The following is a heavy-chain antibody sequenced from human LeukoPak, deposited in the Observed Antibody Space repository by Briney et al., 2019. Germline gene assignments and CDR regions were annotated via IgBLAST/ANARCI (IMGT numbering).Heavy chain of an antibody. CDR3: AKDLDDFWSGYRPPFDY. J-gene: IGHJ4*02. V-gene: IGHV3-23*01. Sequence: TGGSLRLSCAASGFTFSSYAMSWVRQAPGKGLEWVSAISGSGGSTYYADSVKGRFTISRDNSKNTLYLQMNSLRAEDTAVYYCAKDLDDFWSGYRPPFDYWGQGTLATVSS. CDR2: ISGSGGST. D-gene: IGHD3-3*01. CDR1: GFTFSSYA.